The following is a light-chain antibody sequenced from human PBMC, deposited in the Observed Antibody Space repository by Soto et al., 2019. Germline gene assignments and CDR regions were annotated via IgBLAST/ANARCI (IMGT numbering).Light chain of an antibody. CDR2: DAS. CDR1: QSVSTF. J-gene: IGKJ1*01. Sequence: EIVMTQSPGTVSVSPGERATLSCRASQSVSTFLAWYQHKPGQAPRLLIYDASNRATGIPDRFRGSGSGTDFTLTISSLEPEDFALYYCQQGTDWPPGTFGQGTKVDIK. CDR3: QQGTDWPPGT. V-gene: IGKV3-11*01.